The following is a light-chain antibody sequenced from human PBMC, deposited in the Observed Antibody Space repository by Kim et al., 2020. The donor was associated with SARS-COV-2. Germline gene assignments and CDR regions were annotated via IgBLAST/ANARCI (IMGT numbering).Light chain of an antibody. CDR2: GAS. CDR3: HQYDNWPPFT. V-gene: IGKV3D-15*01. J-gene: IGKJ3*01. CDR1: QSVKKN. Sequence: SPGASATLSCRASQSVKKNIAWYQQRPGQGPRLLIYGASTRATGIPARFSGSGSGTECTLTITSLQSEDFAVYYCHQYDNWPPFTFGPGTKVDIK.